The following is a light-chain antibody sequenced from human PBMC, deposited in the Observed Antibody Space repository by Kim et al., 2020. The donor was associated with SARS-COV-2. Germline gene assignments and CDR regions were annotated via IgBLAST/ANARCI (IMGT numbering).Light chain of an antibody. Sequence: SPGERATLSCRASQSITSNSLAWYQHKPGQAPRLLIFGASTRAPGIPDRFSGSGSGTDFTLTISRLEPEDFAVYYCQQYGAPPRTFGQGTKVDIK. CDR2: GAS. J-gene: IGKJ1*01. CDR3: QQYGAPPRT. V-gene: IGKV3-20*01. CDR1: QSITSNS.